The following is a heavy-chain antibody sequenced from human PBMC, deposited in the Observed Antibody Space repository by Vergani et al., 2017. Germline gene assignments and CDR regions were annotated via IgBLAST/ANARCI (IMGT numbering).Heavy chain of an antibody. V-gene: IGHV1-69*01. D-gene: IGHD5-12*01. Sequence: QVQLVQSGAEVKKPGSSVKVSCKASGGTFSSYAISWVRQAPGQGLEWMGGIIPIFGTAKYAQKFQGRVTSTADESTSTAYMELSSLRSEDTAVYYCASTVNIVATHYVDYWGQGTLVTVSS. CDR2: IIPIFGTA. CDR1: GGTFSSYA. J-gene: IGHJ4*02. CDR3: ASTVNIVATHYVDY.